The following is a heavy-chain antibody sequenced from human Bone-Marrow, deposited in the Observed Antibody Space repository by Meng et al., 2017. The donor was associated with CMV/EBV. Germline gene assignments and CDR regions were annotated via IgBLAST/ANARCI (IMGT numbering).Heavy chain of an antibody. V-gene: IGHV3-7*03. CDR1: GFSLRTFW. Sequence: GESLKISCAASGFSLRTFWMNWVRQAPGKGLEWVASIKGDGSEKYYVDSVKGRFTISRDNAKNSLYLQMNSLRAEDTAVYYCASHCSSTSCYASMYAFDIWGQGIMVTVSS. J-gene: IGHJ3*02. CDR3: ASHCSSTSCYASMYAFDI. CDR2: IKGDGSEK. D-gene: IGHD2-2*01.